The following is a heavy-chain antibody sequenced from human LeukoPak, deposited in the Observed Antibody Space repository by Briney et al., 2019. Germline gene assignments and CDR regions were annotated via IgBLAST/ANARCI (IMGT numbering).Heavy chain of an antibody. CDR2: ISAYNGST. CDR3: AREAVDTAMVTSDY. CDR1: GYTFTSYG. V-gene: IGHV1-18*01. Sequence: ASVKVSCKASGYTFTSYGISWVRQAPGQGLEWMGWISAYNGSTNYAQKLQGRVTMTTSTSTAYMELRSLRSGDTAVYYCAREAVDTAMVTSDYWGQGTLVTVSS. D-gene: IGHD5-18*01. J-gene: IGHJ4*02.